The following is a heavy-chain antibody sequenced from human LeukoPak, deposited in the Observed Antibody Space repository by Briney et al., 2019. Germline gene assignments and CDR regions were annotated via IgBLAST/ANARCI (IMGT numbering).Heavy chain of an antibody. Sequence: GGSLRLSCASSGFSFSGYAMSWVRQAPGKGLELVSTISGSGASKFYADSERGRFITAKNIPSNTVYLQMNSLRGEDTAVYYCAKGSRRYTNYYFHYWGQGTLVTVSS. V-gene: IGHV3-23*01. CDR2: ISGSGASK. D-gene: IGHD2-2*02. J-gene: IGHJ4*02. CDR3: AKGSRRYTNYYFHY. CDR1: GFSFSGYA.